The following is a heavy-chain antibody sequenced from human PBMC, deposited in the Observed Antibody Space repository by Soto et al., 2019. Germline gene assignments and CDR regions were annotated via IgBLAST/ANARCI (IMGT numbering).Heavy chain of an antibody. D-gene: IGHD3-22*01. V-gene: IGHV1-2*02. Sequence: QVQLVQSGAEVKKPGASVKVSCKASGYTFTGYYMHWVRQAPGQGLEWMGWINPHSGVTNYAQKFQGMVTMTRDPSTSTAYMELSRLRSDDTAVYCCARDPGTTYDGSGPSWGQGTLVTVSS. CDR1: GYTFTGYY. J-gene: IGHJ5*02. CDR2: INPHSGVT. CDR3: ARDPGTTYDGSGPS.